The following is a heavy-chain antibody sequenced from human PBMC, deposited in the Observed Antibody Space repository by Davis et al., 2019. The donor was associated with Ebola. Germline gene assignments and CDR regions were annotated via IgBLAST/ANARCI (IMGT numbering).Heavy chain of an antibody. CDR2: ISYDGSNK. Sequence: GESLKISCAASGFTFSSYAMSWVRQAPGKGLEWVAVISYDGSNKYYADSVKGRFTISRDNSKNTLYLQMNSLRAEDTAVYYCALYSSTPYWGQGTLVTVSS. J-gene: IGHJ4*02. D-gene: IGHD6-13*01. CDR1: GFTFSSYA. V-gene: IGHV3-30*03. CDR3: ALYSSTPY.